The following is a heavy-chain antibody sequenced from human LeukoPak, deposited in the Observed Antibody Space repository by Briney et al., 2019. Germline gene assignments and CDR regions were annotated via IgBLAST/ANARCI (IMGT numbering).Heavy chain of an antibody. Sequence: PSETLSLTCTVSGGSVSSGTYYWSWIRQPPGKGLEWIGYIYYSGSTNYNPSLKSRVTISVDTSKNQFSLKLSSVTAADTAVYYCARGRAQYSYGYRSSGSYYRFDYWGQGTLVTVSS. CDR2: IYYSGST. CDR3: ARGRAQYSYGYRSSGSYYRFDY. V-gene: IGHV4-61*01. J-gene: IGHJ4*02. D-gene: IGHD1-26*01. CDR1: GGSVSSGTYY.